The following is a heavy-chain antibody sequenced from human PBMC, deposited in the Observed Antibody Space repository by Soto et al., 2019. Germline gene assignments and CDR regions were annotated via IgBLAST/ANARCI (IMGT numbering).Heavy chain of an antibody. D-gene: IGHD3-10*01. CDR2: IYSGGST. CDR3: ARGLTIYGSGSYYNPKLYYIDY. Sequence: GGSLRLSCAASGFTVSSNYMSWVRQAPGKGLEWVSVIYSGGSTYYADSVKGRFTISRDNSKNTLYLQMNSLRAEDTAVYYCARGLTIYGSGSYYNPKLYYIDYWGQGTLVTVSS. V-gene: IGHV3-66*01. CDR1: GFTVSSNY. J-gene: IGHJ4*02.